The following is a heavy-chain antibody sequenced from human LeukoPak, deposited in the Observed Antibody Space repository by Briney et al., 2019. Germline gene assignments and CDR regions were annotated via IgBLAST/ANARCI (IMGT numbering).Heavy chain of an antibody. CDR2: IYYSGST. V-gene: IGHV4-30-4*01. J-gene: IGHJ4*02. CDR1: GGSFSGYY. CDR3: ASGYSGYEGYFDY. Sequence: SETLSLTCAVYGGSFSGYYWSWIRQPPGKGLEWIGYIYYSGSTYYNPSLKSRVTISVDTSKNQFSLKLSSVTAADTAVYYCASGYSGYEGYFDYWGQGTLVTVSS. D-gene: IGHD5-12*01.